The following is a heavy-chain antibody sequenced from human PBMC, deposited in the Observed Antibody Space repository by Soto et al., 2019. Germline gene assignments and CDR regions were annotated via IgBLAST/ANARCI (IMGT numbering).Heavy chain of an antibody. Sequence: GGSLRLSCAASGFTFSSYAMHWVRQAPGKGLEWVAVISYDGSNKYYADSVKGRFTISRDNSKNTLYLQMNSLRAEDTAVYYCAREDSGTYSSSWYYGMDVWGQGTTVTVSS. CDR3: AREDSGTYSSSWYYGMDV. D-gene: IGHD6-13*01. CDR2: ISYDGSNK. CDR1: GFTFSSYA. V-gene: IGHV3-30-3*01. J-gene: IGHJ6*02.